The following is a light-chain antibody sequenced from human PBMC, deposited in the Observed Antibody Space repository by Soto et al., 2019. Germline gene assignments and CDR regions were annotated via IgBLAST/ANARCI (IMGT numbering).Light chain of an antibody. CDR1: QSVSNY. V-gene: IGKV3-11*01. CDR2: DAS. Sequence: EIVLTQSPATLSLSPGVRATLSCRASQSVSNYLAWYQQKPGQAPRLLIYDASNRATGIPARFSGSGSGTDFTLTISSLEPEDFAVYYCQQRSNWPPSTFGQGTRLEIK. CDR3: QQRSNWPPST. J-gene: IGKJ5*01.